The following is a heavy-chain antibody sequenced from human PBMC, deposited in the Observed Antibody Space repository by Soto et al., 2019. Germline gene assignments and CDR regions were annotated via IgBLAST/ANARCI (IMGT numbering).Heavy chain of an antibody. V-gene: IGHV4-4*02. Sequence: SETLSLTCAVSGGSITSNNWWTWVRQPPGQGLEWIGEIYRTGSTNYNPSLKSRVTISLDKSENQFSLKVTSLTAADTAVYYCASRDPGTSVDYWGQGTLVTVSS. J-gene: IGHJ4*02. CDR2: IYRTGST. CDR1: GGSITSNNW. CDR3: ASRDPGTSVDY. D-gene: IGHD1-7*01.